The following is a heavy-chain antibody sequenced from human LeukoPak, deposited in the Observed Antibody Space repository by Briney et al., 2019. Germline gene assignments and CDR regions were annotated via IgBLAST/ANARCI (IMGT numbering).Heavy chain of an antibody. J-gene: IGHJ4*02. V-gene: IGHV3-30*01. CDR1: GFTFSTYA. CDR2: ISYDGSSK. D-gene: IGHD6-13*01. Sequence: GGSLRLSCAASGFTFSTYAMHWVRQAPGKGLEWVALISYDGSSKYYADSVKGRFTVSRDNSKNTLYVQMNSLRGEDTAVYYCAGWSIATADMDHYWGQGTLVTVSS. CDR3: AGWSIATADMDHY.